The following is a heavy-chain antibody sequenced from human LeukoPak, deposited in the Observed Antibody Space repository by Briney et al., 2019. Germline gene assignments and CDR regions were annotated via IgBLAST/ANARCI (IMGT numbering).Heavy chain of an antibody. V-gene: IGHV3-48*01. Sequence: GGSLRLSCAASGFTFISYGMSWVRQAPGKGLEWVSYISSSSSTKYYADSMKGRFTISRDNAKNSLYLQMNSLRAEDTAVYYCARGDPENYYYYYMDVWGKGTTVTVSS. CDR1: GFTFISYG. J-gene: IGHJ6*03. CDR3: ARGDPENYYYYYMDV. CDR2: ISSSSSTK. D-gene: IGHD2-21*02.